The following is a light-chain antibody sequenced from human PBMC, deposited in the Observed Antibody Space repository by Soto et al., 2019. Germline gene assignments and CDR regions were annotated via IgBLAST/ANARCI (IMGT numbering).Light chain of an antibody. CDR3: QVWDRSSDHLYV. J-gene: IGLJ1*01. CDR1: NIGSKS. CDR2: DDS. Sequence: SYELSQPPSVSVAPGQTARITCGGNNIGSKSVHWYQQKPGQAAVLVVYDDSDRPSGIPERFSGSNSGNTATLTISRVEAGDEADYYCQVWDRSSDHLYVFGTGTKVTVL. V-gene: IGLV3-21*02.